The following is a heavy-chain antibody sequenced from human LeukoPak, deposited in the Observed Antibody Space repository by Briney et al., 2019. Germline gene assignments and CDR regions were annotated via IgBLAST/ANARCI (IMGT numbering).Heavy chain of an antibody. CDR2: INPSGGST. D-gene: IGHD2-2*02. CDR3: ARVSPLDCSSTSCYRDYYYGMDV. Sequence: ASVKVSCKASGYTFTSYYMHWVRQAPGQGLEWMGIINPSGGSTSYAQKFQGRVTMTRNTSISTAYMELSSLRSEDTAVYYCARVSPLDCSSTSCYRDYYYGMDVWGQGTTVTVSS. V-gene: IGHV1-46*01. J-gene: IGHJ6*02. CDR1: GYTFTSYY.